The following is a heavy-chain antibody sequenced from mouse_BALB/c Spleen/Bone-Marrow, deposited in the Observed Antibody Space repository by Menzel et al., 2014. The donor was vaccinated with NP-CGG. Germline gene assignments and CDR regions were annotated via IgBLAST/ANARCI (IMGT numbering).Heavy chain of an antibody. CDR2: IWAGGST. CDR1: GFSLTSYS. D-gene: IGHD2-3*01. V-gene: IGHV2-9*02. J-gene: IGHJ4*01. Sequence: VQGVESGPGLVAPSQSLSIPCTVSGFSLTSYSVHWVRQPPGKGLEWLGVIWAGGSTNYNSALMSRLSISKDNSKSQVFLKMSSLQTDDTAMFYCARDDDSYAMDYWGQGTSVTVSS. CDR3: ARDDDSYAMDY.